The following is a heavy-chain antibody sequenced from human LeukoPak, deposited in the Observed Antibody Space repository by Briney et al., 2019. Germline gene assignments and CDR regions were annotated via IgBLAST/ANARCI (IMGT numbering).Heavy chain of an antibody. CDR3: ARTISGWYYFDY. CDR1: GGSNSAYY. V-gene: IGHV4-59*08. Sequence: SETLSLTCSVSGGSNSAYYWSWIRQPPGKGLEWIGYINYSGRTDYNPSLKGRVNISVDTSKNQFSLKLSSVTAADTAVFYCARTISGWYYFDYWGQGTLVTVSS. CDR2: INYSGRT. J-gene: IGHJ4*02. D-gene: IGHD6-13*01.